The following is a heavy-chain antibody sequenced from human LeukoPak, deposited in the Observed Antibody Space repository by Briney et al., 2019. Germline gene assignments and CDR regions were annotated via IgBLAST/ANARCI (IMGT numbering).Heavy chain of an antibody. CDR2: LRSDGTST. V-gene: IGHV3-74*01. CDR3: AKRSDYGANWNYFDY. CDR1: GFTLSAHW. D-gene: IGHD4-23*01. J-gene: IGHJ4*02. Sequence: GGSLRLSCAASGFTLSAHWMHWVRQAPGKGLVWVSRLRSDGTSTDSADSVKGRFTISRDNAKDTLYLQMNSLRAEDTAVYYCAKRSDYGANWNYFDYWGQGTPVTVSS.